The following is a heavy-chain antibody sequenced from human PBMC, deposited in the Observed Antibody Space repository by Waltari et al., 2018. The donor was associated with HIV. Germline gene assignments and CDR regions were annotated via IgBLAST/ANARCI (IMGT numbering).Heavy chain of an antibody. CDR3: ARVMGGYSSFVYYYYGMDV. D-gene: IGHD6-13*01. CDR1: GGSISSSSYY. Sequence: QQQLQESGPGLVKPSETLSLTCTVSGGSISSSSYYWGWIRQPPGKGLEWIGSIYYSGSTYYNPSLKSRVTILVDTSKNQFSLKLSSVTAADTAVYYCARVMGGYSSFVYYYYGMDVWGQGTTVTVSS. CDR2: IYYSGST. V-gene: IGHV4-39*07. J-gene: IGHJ6*02.